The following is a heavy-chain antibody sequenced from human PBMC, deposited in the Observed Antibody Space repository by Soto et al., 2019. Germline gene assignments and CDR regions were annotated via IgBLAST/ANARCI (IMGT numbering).Heavy chain of an antibody. CDR2: IIPMFETV. Sequence: SVKVSCKASGGTFDNYAVSWVRQAPGQGLEWMGGIIPMFETVNYAQRFQGRLTIAAEESTSTAYMELSSLTSTDAAIYVSARALRTSNYGMGDWGQGTTVTVSS. J-gene: IGHJ6*02. CDR1: GGTFDNYA. V-gene: IGHV1-69*13. D-gene: IGHD1-1*01. CDR3: ARALRTSNYGMGD.